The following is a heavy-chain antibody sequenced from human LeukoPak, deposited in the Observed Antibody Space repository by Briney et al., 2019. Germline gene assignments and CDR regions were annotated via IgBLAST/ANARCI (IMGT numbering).Heavy chain of an antibody. V-gene: IGHV1-18*01. Sequence: ASVKVSCKASGYTFTSYGISWVRQAPGQGLEWMGWINTYNGNTNYAQKLQGRVTMTTDTSTSTAYMELRSLRSDDTAVYYCARGRWGYDILTGYSRDYYYYYMDVWGKGTTVTVSS. CDR1: GYTFTSYG. D-gene: IGHD3-9*01. J-gene: IGHJ6*03. CDR2: INTYNGNT. CDR3: ARGRWGYDILTGYSRDYYYYYMDV.